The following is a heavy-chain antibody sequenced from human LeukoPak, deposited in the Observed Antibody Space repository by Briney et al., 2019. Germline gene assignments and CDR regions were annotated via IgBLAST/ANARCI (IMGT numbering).Heavy chain of an antibody. CDR1: GFTFSSYA. J-gene: IGHJ4*02. V-gene: IGHV3-38-3*01. CDR2: ISGGST. CDR3: EFREMIFDY. D-gene: IGHD5-24*01. Sequence: GGPLRLSCAASGFTFSSYAMSWVRQAPGKGLEWVSSISGGSTYYADSRKGRFTISRDNSKNTLHLQMNSLRAEDTAVYYCEFREMIFDYWGQGTLVTVSS.